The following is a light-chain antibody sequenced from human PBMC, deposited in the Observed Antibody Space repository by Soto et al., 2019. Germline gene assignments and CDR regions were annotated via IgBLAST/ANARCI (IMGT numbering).Light chain of an antibody. Sequence: SYDLTQPTSVSVAPGQTARITCGGNNIGSKSVHWYQQKPGQSPVLVVYDDSDRPSWIPARFSGSNSGNTATLTISRVEAGDEADDFRQVLATGSDHVVFGEGTKLAVL. CDR2: DDS. J-gene: IGLJ2*01. CDR3: QVLATGSDHVV. CDR1: NIGSKS. V-gene: IGLV3-21*02.